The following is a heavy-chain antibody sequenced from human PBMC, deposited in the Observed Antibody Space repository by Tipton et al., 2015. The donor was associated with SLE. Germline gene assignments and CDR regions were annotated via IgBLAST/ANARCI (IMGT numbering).Heavy chain of an antibody. CDR2: IYHSGST. D-gene: IGHD4-17*01. CDR3: ARERGDYGDYFDY. CDR1: GGSISSHY. Sequence: GLVKPSETLSLTCAVSGGSISSHYWSWIRQPPGKGLEWIGSIYHSGSTYYNPSLKSRVTISVDTSKNQFSLKLSSVTAADTAVYYCARERGDYGDYFDYWGQGTLVTVSS. V-gene: IGHV4-59*11. J-gene: IGHJ4*02.